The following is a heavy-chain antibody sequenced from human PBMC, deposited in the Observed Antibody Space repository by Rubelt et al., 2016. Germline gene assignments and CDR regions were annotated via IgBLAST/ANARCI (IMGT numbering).Heavy chain of an antibody. CDR3: ARIVGAFYYFDY. V-gene: IGHV5-51*01. CDR1: GYSFTSYW. Sequence: EVQLVQSGAEVKKPGESLKISCKGSGYSFTSYWIGWVRQMPGKGLEWMGIIYPGDTDTRSSPACPGRGTSSADKSISTAYLQWSSLKASDTAMYYCARIVGAFYYFDYWGQGTLVTVSS. CDR2: IYPGDTDT. D-gene: IGHD1-26*01. J-gene: IGHJ4*02.